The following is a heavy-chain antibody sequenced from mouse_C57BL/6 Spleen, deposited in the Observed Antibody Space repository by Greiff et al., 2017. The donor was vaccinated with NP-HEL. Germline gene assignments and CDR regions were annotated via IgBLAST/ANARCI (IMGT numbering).Heavy chain of an antibody. CDR3: ARGVYYGNYVDY. V-gene: IGHV1-42*01. J-gene: IGHJ2*01. Sequence: VQLKQSGPELVKPGASVKISCKASGYSFTGYYMNWVKQSPEKSLEWIGEINPSTGGTTYNQKFKAKATLTVDKSSSTAYMQLKSLTSEDSAVYYCARGVYYGNYVDYWGQGTTLTVSS. CDR2: INPSTGGT. CDR1: GYSFTGYY. D-gene: IGHD2-1*01.